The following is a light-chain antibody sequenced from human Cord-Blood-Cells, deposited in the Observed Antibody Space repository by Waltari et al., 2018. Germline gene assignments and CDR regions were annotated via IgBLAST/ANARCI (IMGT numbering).Light chain of an antibody. CDR2: QDS. Sequence: SYELTQPPSVSVSPGQTARITCPGDKLGVKYACWYQQKPGQSPVLVIYQDSKRPSGIPERFSGSNSGNTATLTISGTQAMDEADYYCQAWDSSFWVFGGGTKLTVL. V-gene: IGLV3-1*01. CDR3: QAWDSSFWV. J-gene: IGLJ3*02. CDR1: KLGVKY.